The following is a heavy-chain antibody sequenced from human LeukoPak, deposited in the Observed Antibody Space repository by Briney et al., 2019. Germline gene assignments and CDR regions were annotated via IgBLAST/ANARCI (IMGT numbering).Heavy chain of an antibody. CDR1: GFTFSNHW. CDR2: IKNDGSEK. CDR3: VRDRGSAWYGEVDLDY. J-gene: IGHJ4*02. D-gene: IGHD3-10*01. V-gene: IGHV3-7*01. Sequence: GGSLRLSCAASGFTFSNHWMSWVRQAPGKGLEWAANIKNDGSEKYYMDSVKGRFTISRDNAKNSVYLEMNGLRAEDTAVYYCVRDRGSAWYGEVDLDYWGQGTLVTVSS.